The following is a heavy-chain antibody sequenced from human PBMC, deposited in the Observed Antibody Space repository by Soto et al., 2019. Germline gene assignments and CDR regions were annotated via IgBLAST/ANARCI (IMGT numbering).Heavy chain of an antibody. CDR2: INHSGST. V-gene: IGHV4-34*01. CDR3: ARKEVVVAGGMDV. Sequence: QVQLQQWGAGLLKPSETLSLTCAVYGGSFSGYSWSWIRQPPGKGLEWIGEINHSGSTNYNPSLKSRVTRAVDTSKNQFSLKLSSVTAADTAVYYCARKEVVVAGGMDVWGQGTTVTVSS. CDR1: GGSFSGYS. J-gene: IGHJ6*02. D-gene: IGHD2-15*01.